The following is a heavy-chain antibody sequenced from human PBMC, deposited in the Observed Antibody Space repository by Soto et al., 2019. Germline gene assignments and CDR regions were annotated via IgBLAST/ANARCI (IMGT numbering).Heavy chain of an antibody. J-gene: IGHJ4*02. V-gene: IGHV3-15*07. Sequence: GGSLRLSCAASGFTFSNAWMNWVRQAPGKGLEWVGRFKSKTDGGTIDYAAPVKGRFTISRDDSKNTLYLQMNSLKIEDTAVYYCTTGDVAWYWGQGTLVTVSS. CDR1: GFTFSNAW. CDR3: TTGDVAWY. D-gene: IGHD2-21*01. CDR2: FKSKTDGGTI.